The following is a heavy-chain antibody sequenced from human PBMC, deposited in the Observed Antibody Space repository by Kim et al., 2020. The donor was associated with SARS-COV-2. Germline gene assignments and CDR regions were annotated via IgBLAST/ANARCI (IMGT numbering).Heavy chain of an antibody. CDR1: GYTLTELS. CDR3: ATPYNWNYGTYLYFDL. D-gene: IGHD1-7*01. Sequence: ASVKVSCKVSGYTLTELSMHWVRQAPGKGLEWMGGFDPEDGETIYAQKFQGRVTMTEDTSTDTAYMELSSLRSEDTAVYYCATPYNWNYGTYLYFDLWGRGTLVTVSS. CDR2: FDPEDGET. J-gene: IGHJ2*01. V-gene: IGHV1-24*01.